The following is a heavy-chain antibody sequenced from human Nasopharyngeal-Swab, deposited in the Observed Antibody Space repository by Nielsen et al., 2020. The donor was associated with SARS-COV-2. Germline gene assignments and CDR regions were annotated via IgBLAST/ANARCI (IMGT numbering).Heavy chain of an antibody. V-gene: IGHV3-30-3*01. CDR2: MSYDGSNK. CDR3: ARARPRLSRSIAAAGLDTFDI. J-gene: IGHJ3*02. CDR1: GFTFSSYA. D-gene: IGHD6-13*01. Sequence: GESLKISCAASGFTFSSYAMHWVRPAPGKGLEWVAFMSYDGSNKYYADSVKGRFTISRDNSNNTLYLQMSSLRPEDTAVYFCARARPRLSRSIAAAGLDTFDIWGQGTMVTVSS.